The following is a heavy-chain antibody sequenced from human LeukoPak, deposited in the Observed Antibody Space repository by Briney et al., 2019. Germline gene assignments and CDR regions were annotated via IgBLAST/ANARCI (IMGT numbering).Heavy chain of an antibody. Sequence: GGSLRLSCAASGFTFSSNWMSWVRQAPGKGLEWVSAISGSGGSTYYADSVKGRFTISRDNSKNTLYLQMNSLRAEDTAVYYCAKVAVPAATSRLDYWGQGTLVTVSS. CDR2: ISGSGGST. J-gene: IGHJ4*02. V-gene: IGHV3-23*01. CDR1: GFTFSSNW. D-gene: IGHD2-2*01. CDR3: AKVAVPAATSRLDY.